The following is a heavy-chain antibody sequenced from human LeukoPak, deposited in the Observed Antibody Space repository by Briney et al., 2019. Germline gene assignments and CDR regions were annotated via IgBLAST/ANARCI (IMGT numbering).Heavy chain of an antibody. D-gene: IGHD3-10*01. CDR1: GAAFSGFY. Sequence: SETLSLTCTVYGAAFSGFYWSWIRQPPGKGLEWIGENNHSGTSSYNPSLKGRVTISVDTSKNQVSLNLDSVTAADTAVYYCAKNYDSGGGVPYALDVWGRGTTVTVSS. CDR2: NNHSGTS. V-gene: IGHV4-34*01. J-gene: IGHJ6*02. CDR3: AKNYDSGGGVPYALDV.